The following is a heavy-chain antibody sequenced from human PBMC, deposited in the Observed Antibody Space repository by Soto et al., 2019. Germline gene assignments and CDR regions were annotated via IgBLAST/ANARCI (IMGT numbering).Heavy chain of an antibody. Sequence: PGGSLRLSCAASGFTFSSYAMSWVRQAPGKGLEWVSAISGSGGSTYYADSVKGRFTISRDNSKNTLYLQMNSLRAEDTAVYYCAKGLGVNTKLGYCSSTSCYDAFDIWGQGTMVTVSS. D-gene: IGHD2-2*01. V-gene: IGHV3-23*01. CDR2: ISGSGGST. CDR3: AKGLGVNTKLGYCSSTSCYDAFDI. J-gene: IGHJ3*02. CDR1: GFTFSSYA.